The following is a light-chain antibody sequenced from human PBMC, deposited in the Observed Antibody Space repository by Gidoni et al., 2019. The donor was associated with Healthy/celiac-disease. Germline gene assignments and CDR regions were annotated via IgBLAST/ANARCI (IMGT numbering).Light chain of an antibody. CDR2: AAF. V-gene: IGKV1-39*01. CDR3: QQSYSTPRRT. J-gene: IGKJ4*01. CDR1: QSIRSY. Sequence: DIQMTQSPSSLSASEGERVTITCRASQSIRSYLNWYQQKPGKAPKLLIYAAFSFQSGVPSRFSGSGSGTDFTLTISSLQPEDFATYYCQQSYSTPRRTFXGXTKVEIK.